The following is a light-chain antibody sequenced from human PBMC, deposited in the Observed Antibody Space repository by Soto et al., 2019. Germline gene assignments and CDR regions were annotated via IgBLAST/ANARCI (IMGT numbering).Light chain of an antibody. Sequence: DIHMTQSPSSLSASVGDRVTITCRASQSISSYLNWYQQKPGKAPKVLIYATSSLQSGVPSRFSGGGYGTDFTLTISSLQPEDFATYYRQQSYSSPRTFGQGTKVDIK. CDR1: QSISSY. J-gene: IGKJ1*01. V-gene: IGKV1-39*01. CDR2: ATS. CDR3: QQSYSSPRT.